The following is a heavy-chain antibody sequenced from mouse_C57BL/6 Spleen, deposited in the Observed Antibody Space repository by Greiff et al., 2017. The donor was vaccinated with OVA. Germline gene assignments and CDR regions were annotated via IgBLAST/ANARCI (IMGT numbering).Heavy chain of an antibody. D-gene: IGHD2-4*01. V-gene: IGHV5-6*01. CDR2: ISSGGSYT. CDR1: GFTFSSYG. J-gene: IGHJ1*03. CDR3: ARPMIRTDWYFDV. Sequence: EVQLQESGGDLVKPGGSLKLSCAASGFTFSSYGMSWVRQTPDKRLEWVATISSGGSYTYYPDSVTGRVTISRDNAKNTLYLQMSSLKSEDTAMYYCARPMIRTDWYFDVWGTGTTGTVSS.